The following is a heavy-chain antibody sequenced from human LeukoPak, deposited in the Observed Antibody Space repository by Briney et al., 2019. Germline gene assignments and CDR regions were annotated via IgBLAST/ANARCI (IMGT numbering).Heavy chain of an antibody. CDR1: GYTFTGYY. CDR2: INPNSGGT. CDR3: ARGTERDAFDI. J-gene: IGHJ3*02. D-gene: IGHD1-1*01. Sequence: ASVKVSCKASGYTFTGYYMHWVRQAPGQGLEWMGWINPNSGGTNYARKFQGRVTMTRDTSISTAYMELSRLRSDDTAVYYCARGTERDAFDIWGQGTMVTVSS. V-gene: IGHV1-2*02.